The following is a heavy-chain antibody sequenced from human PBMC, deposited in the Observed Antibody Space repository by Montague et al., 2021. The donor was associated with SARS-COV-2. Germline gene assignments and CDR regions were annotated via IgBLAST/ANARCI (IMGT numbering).Heavy chain of an antibody. D-gene: IGHD3-10*01. Sequence: SETLSLTCAVHGGSFSTYSRNWIRQPPGKGLEWIGEIHHGGSTNXNPSLKSRVTTSADTSKNQFSLKLTSVAAADTAFYYCARLGDGVVPSPILGVGPYYSYYYMDVWGQGTTVTVSS. CDR2: IHHGGST. CDR1: GGSFSTYS. CDR3: ARLGDGVVPSPILGVGPYYSYYYMDV. J-gene: IGHJ6*03. V-gene: IGHV4-34*01.